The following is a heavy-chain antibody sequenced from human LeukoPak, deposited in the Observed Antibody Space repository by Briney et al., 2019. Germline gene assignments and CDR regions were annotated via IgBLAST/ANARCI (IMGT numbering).Heavy chain of an antibody. V-gene: IGHV3-30-3*01. CDR1: GFTFNCYA. CDR3: ARRGAYYDSSGYYD. Sequence: PGGSLRLSCAASGFTFNCYAMHWVRPAPGKELEWVALISYDGSNKYYADSVKGRFTISRDNSKNTLYLQMNSLRAEDTAVYYCARRGAYYDSSGYYDWGQGTLVTVSS. CDR2: ISYDGSNK. J-gene: IGHJ4*02. D-gene: IGHD3-22*01.